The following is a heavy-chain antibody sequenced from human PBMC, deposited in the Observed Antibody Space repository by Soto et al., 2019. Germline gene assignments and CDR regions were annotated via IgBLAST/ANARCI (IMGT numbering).Heavy chain of an antibody. J-gene: IGHJ4*02. Sequence: PGGSLRLSCAASGFTFSTYGIHWVRQAPGKGLEWVAVISYDGSNKHYADSVKGRFTVSRDNSKNTLYLHMNSLRAEYTAVYFCARYSGNYQGPIDYWGQGTLVTVSS. CDR2: ISYDGSNK. CDR1: GFTFSTYG. D-gene: IGHD1-26*01. V-gene: IGHV3-30*03. CDR3: ARYSGNYQGPIDY.